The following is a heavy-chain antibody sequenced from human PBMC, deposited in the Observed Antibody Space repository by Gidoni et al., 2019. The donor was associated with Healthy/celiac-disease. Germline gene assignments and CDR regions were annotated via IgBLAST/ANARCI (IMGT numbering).Heavy chain of an antibody. CDR3: AKGGGYCSSTSCYAGRLSHYYGMDV. CDR2: ISWNSGSI. Sequence: EVQLVESGGGLVQPGRSLRLSCAASGFTFDAYAMHWVRQAPGKGLGWVSGISWNSGSIGYADSVKGRFTSSRDNAKNSLYLQMNSLRAEDTALYYCAKGGGYCSSTSCYAGRLSHYYGMDVWGQGTTVTVSS. J-gene: IGHJ6*02. D-gene: IGHD2-2*01. V-gene: IGHV3-9*01. CDR1: GFTFDAYA.